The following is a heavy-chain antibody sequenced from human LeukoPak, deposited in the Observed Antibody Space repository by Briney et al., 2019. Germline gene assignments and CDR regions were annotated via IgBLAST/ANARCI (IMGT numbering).Heavy chain of an antibody. D-gene: IGHD6-13*01. CDR2: TYYSGST. Sequence: SETLSLTCAVSGGSISSGGYSWSWIRQPPGKGLEWIGYTYYSGSTYYNPSLKSRVTISVDTSKNQFSLKLSSVTAADTAVYYCARAPRVAAAGRGALDYWGQGTLVTVSS. CDR3: ARAPRVAAAGRGALDY. J-gene: IGHJ4*02. V-gene: IGHV4-30-4*07. CDR1: GGSISSGGYS.